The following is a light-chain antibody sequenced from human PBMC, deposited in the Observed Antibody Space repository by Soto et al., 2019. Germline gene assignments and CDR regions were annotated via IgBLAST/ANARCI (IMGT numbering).Light chain of an antibody. CDR1: SSNIGAGYD. V-gene: IGLV1-40*01. CDR2: QNN. J-gene: IGLJ2*01. CDR3: QSYDSSLSAVV. Sequence: QSVLTQPPSVSGAPGQRVSISCTGSSSNIGAGYDVHWYEHLPGTAPKLLIYQNNNRPSGVPDRFSGSKSDTSASLAITGLQAEDEADYYCQSYDSSLSAVVFGGGTQLTVL.